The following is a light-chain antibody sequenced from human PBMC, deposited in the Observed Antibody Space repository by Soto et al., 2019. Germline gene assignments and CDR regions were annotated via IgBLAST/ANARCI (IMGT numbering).Light chain of an antibody. CDR1: SSDIGGYKY. V-gene: IGLV2-8*01. CDR2: EVS. Sequence: QSVLTQPPSASGSRGQSVTISCTGTSSDIGGYKYVSWYQQHPGKAPKVMIYEVSKRPSGVPDRFSGSKSGNTASLTVSGLQAEDEADYYCSSYAGSNSVVFGGGTKLTVL. J-gene: IGLJ2*01. CDR3: SSYAGSNSVV.